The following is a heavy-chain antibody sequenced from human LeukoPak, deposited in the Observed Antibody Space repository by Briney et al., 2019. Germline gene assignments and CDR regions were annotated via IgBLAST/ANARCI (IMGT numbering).Heavy chain of an antibody. CDR2: IYSGGST. CDR3: ARDLKDYYDSSGYGMDV. Sequence: GGSLRLSCAASGFTFSSNYMSWVRQAPGKGLEWVSVIYSGGSTYYADSVKGRFTISRDNSKNTLYLQMNSLRAEDTAVYYCARDLKDYYDSSGYGMDVWGQGTTVTVSS. V-gene: IGHV3-66*01. J-gene: IGHJ6*02. D-gene: IGHD3-22*01. CDR1: GFTFSSNY.